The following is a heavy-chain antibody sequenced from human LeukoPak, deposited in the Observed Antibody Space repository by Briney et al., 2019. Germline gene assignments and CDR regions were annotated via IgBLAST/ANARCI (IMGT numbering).Heavy chain of an antibody. Sequence: SETLSLTCTVSGGSISGLYWTWIRQPAGKGLEWIGRIYTSGTTNYNPSLMSRVTMSVDTSKNQFSLKLTSVTAADTAVYYCARVLAYWYFDLWGRGTLVTVSS. J-gene: IGHJ2*01. CDR3: ARVLAYWYFDL. V-gene: IGHV4-4*07. CDR1: GGSISGLY. CDR2: IYTSGTT.